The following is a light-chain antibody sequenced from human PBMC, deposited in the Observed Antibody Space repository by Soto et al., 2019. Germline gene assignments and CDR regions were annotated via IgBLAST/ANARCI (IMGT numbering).Light chain of an antibody. V-gene: IGLV1-44*01. Sequence: QSDLTQPLSASGAPVQGVTISCSGSSPNIGSNSVNWYQQLPGAAPKLLIYSNNQRPSGVPDRFSGSKSGTSASLAISGLQSEDEADYYCAAWDDSLNGREVFGTGTKVTVL. J-gene: IGLJ1*01. CDR3: AAWDDSLNGREV. CDR2: SNN. CDR1: SPNIGSNS.